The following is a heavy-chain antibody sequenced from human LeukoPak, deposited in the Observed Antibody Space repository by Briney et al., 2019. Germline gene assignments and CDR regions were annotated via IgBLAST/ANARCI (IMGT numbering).Heavy chain of an antibody. CDR2: IVPVFPTS. CDR3: ARDGVRNMGLRLDY. J-gene: IGHJ4*02. D-gene: IGHD1-14*01. CDR1: GGTFGVNA. V-gene: IGHV1-69*13. Sequence: SVKVSCKASGGTFGVNAIHWVRQAPGQGLEWMGDIVPVFPTSNYAQNFQGRVTFTADESTSTAYMELNSLTSEDTAIYYCARDGVRNMGLRLDYWGQGTLITVSS.